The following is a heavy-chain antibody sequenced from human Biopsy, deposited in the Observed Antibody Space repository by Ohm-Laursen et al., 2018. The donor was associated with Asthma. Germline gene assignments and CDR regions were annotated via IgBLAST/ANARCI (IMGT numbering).Heavy chain of an antibody. D-gene: IGHD6-19*01. CDR1: GGTFSNFA. CDR2: TMTVFGTT. V-gene: IGHV1-69*01. CDR3: ARCQVGYSSGWSLLLKKIYYSGMDV. Sequence: GSSVKVSCKAPGGTFSNFAISWVRQAPGQGLEWLGGTMTVFGTTNYAQKFQGRVTITADESTSTAYMEVTSLRSEDTAIYYCARCQVGYSSGWSLLLKKIYYSGMDVWGQGTAVTVSS. J-gene: IGHJ6*02.